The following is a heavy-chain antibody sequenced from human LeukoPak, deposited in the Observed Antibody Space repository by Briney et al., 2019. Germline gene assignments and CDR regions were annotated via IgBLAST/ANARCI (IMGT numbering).Heavy chain of an antibody. CDR3: AKDGTPIAVAGRWYFDL. CDR2: IRYDGSNK. D-gene: IGHD6-19*01. Sequence: PGGSLRLSCAASGFTFSSYGMHWVRQAPGKGLEWVAFIRYDGSNKYYADSVKGRFTISRDSSKNTLYLQMNSLRAEDTAVYYCAKDGTPIAVAGRWYFDLWGRGTLVTVSS. V-gene: IGHV3-30*02. J-gene: IGHJ2*01. CDR1: GFTFSSYG.